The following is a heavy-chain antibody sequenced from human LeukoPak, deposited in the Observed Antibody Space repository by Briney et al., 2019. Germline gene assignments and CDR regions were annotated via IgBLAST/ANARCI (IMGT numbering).Heavy chain of an antibody. J-gene: IGHJ4*02. CDR1: GFSFNSYT. Sequence: GGSLRLSCAASGFSFNSYTMHWVRQAPGKGLEWVSVIYSGGSTYYADSVKGRFTISRDNSKNTLYLQMNSLRAEDTAVYYCATKRYCSGGSCGNYWGQGTLVTVSS. CDR3: ATKRYCSGGSCGNY. D-gene: IGHD2-15*01. V-gene: IGHV3-53*01. CDR2: IYSGGST.